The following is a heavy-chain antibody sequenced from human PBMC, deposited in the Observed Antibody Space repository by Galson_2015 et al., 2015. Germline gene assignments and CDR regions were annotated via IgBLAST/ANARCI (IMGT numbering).Heavy chain of an antibody. CDR2: IYSSGST. J-gene: IGHJ4*02. CDR3: ARAFLKGKFDH. V-gene: IGHV3-53*01. Sequence: SLRLSCAASGFTVSSDYMTWVRQAPGKGLEWVSVIYSSGSTYYADSVKGRFTISRDNSKNTLYLQMNSLRAEDTAVYYCARAFLKGKFDHWGQGTLVTVSS. CDR1: GFTVSSDY.